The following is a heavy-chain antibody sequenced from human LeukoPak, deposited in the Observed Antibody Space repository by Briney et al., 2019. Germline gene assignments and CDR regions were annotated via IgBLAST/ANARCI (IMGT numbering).Heavy chain of an antibody. J-gene: IGHJ4*02. D-gene: IGHD3-10*01. CDR1: GGSISSYY. Sequence: SETLSLTCTVSGGSISSYYWSWIRQPPGKGLEWIGEINHSGSTNYNPSLKSRVTISVDTSKNQFSLKLSSVTAADTAVYYCARGRGNLRYWGQGTLVTVSS. CDR3: ARGRGNLRY. CDR2: INHSGST. V-gene: IGHV4-34*01.